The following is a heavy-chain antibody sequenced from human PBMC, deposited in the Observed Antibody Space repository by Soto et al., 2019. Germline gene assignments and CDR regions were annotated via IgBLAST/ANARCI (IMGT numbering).Heavy chain of an antibody. D-gene: IGHD6-19*01. CDR2: ITPVLGIA. CDR1: GRTFSSYS. V-gene: IGHV1-69*02. J-gene: IGHJ6*02. Sequence: QVQLVQSGAEVKKPGSSVKVSCEASGRTFSSYSIIWVRQAPGQGLEWMGRITPVLGIANYAQKFQGRVTITADKSTSTAYMDLSSLTFEDTAVYYCARGGAVAGDPNLQRYYYGMDVWGHGTTVTVSS. CDR3: ARGGAVAGDPNLQRYYYGMDV.